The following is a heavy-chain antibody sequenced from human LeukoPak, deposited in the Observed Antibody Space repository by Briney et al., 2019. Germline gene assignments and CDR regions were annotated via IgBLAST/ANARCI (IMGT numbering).Heavy chain of an antibody. V-gene: IGHV3-53*01. CDR2: IFRGNK. CDR1: GFNAYDNY. D-gene: IGHD1-1*01. CDR3: ATSDSYHWLLEH. J-gene: IGHJ1*01. Sequence: GWSLRLSCAVSGFNAYDNYMSWVRQSPGKGLEWVSLIFRGNKHYRDSVEGRFTISRDDSQNTVHLQMNSLRAEDTAVYFCATSDSYHWLLEHWGQGTPVTVSS.